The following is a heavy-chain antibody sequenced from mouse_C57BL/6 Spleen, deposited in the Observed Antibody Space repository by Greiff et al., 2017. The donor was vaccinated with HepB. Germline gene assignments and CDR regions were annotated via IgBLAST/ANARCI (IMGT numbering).Heavy chain of an antibody. Sequence: EVQLQQSGTVLARPGASVKMSCKTSGYTFTSYWMHWVKQRPGQGLEWIGAIYPGNSDTSYNQKFKGKAKLTAVTSASTAYMELSSLTNEDSAVYYCTRWEDYDYDVDWFAYWGQGTLVTVSA. CDR3: TRWEDYDYDVDWFAY. CDR1: GYTFTSYW. D-gene: IGHD2-4*01. J-gene: IGHJ3*01. CDR2: IYPGNSDT. V-gene: IGHV1-5*01.